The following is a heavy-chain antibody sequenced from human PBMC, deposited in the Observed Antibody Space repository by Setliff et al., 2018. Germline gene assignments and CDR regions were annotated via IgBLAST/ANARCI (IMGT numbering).Heavy chain of an antibody. CDR3: APEGVSGYGYDAFDI. V-gene: IGHV3-7*01. Sequence: GGSLRLSCAGSGFTFSSYALMWVRQAPGKGLESVAYIKHDGITKYYVDSVQGRFTISRDNAKSSLSLQMSSLRAEDTAVYYCAPEGVSGYGYDAFDIWGQGTMVTVSS. D-gene: IGHD5-12*01. J-gene: IGHJ3*02. CDR2: IKHDGITK. CDR1: GFTFSSYA.